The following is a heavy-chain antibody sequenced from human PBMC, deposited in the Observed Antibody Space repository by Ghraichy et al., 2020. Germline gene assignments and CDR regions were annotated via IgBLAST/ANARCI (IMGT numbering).Heavy chain of an antibody. Sequence: GSLRLSCGVSGGSFSGYYWNWIRQPPGKGLEWIGEINLSGSTNYNPSLKSRVTILVDTSKSQFSLKLSSVTAADTAVYYCARGVYWGWRLDYFDYWGQGTLVTVSS. V-gene: IGHV4-34*01. CDR3: ARGVYWGWRLDYFDY. CDR2: INLSGST. CDR1: GGSFSGYY. D-gene: IGHD7-27*01. J-gene: IGHJ4*02.